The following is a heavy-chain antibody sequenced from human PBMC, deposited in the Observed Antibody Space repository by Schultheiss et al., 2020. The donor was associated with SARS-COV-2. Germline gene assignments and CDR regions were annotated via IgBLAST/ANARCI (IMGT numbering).Heavy chain of an antibody. J-gene: IGHJ4*02. CDR2: INSDGSST. V-gene: IGHV3-74*01. CDR3: TVADIVATIRSDY. D-gene: IGHD5-12*01. CDR1: GFTFSTYG. Sequence: GGSLRLSCAASGFTFSTYGLHWVRQAPGKGLEWVSRINSDGSSTSYADSVKGRFTMSRDNAKNTLYLQMNSLRAEDTAVYYCTVADIVATIRSDYWGQGTLVTVSS.